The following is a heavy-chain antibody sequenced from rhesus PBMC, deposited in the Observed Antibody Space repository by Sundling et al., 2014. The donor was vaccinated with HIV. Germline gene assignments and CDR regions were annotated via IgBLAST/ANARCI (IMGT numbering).Heavy chain of an antibody. CDR3: TLGNWGTSYY. J-gene: IGHJ4*01. Sequence: QVQLQESGPALVKPSETLSLTCGVSGYSITSGYYWAWIRQPPGKGLDYIGYISGSTGNTYYNPSLKSRVTISKDTSKNQFSLNLRSLTAADTAVYYCTLGNWGTSYYWGQGVLVTVSS. D-gene: IGHD7-45*01. V-gene: IGHV4-99*01. CDR2: ISGSTGNT. CDR1: GYSITSGYY.